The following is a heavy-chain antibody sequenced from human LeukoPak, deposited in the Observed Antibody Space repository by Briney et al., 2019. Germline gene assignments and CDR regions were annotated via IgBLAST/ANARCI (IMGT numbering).Heavy chain of an antibody. CDR1: GGSVINTNW. CDR2: VHLDGRT. CDR3: ARELAISGPRFDP. D-gene: IGHD3-3*02. Sequence: SETLSLTCGVSGGSVINTNWWTWVRQPPGKGLEWIGEVHLDGRTNYNPSLESRLTMSVDVSENQVSLKLTSVTAADTAVYYCARELAISGPRFDPWGQGILVTVSS. J-gene: IGHJ5*02. V-gene: IGHV4-4*02.